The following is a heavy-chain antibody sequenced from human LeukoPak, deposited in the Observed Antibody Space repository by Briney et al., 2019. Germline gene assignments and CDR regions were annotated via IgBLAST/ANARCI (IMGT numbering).Heavy chain of an antibody. CDR3: AKNQAKFYSYGPDYYMDV. Sequence: PGGSLRLSCGASGFTFSSHWMSWVRQAPGKGLEWVAVIWYDGSNKYYADSVKGRFTISRDNSKNTLYLQMNSLRAEDTAVYYCAKNQAKFYSYGPDYYMDVWGKGTTVTVSS. CDR1: GFTFSSHW. V-gene: IGHV3-33*06. J-gene: IGHJ6*03. CDR2: IWYDGSNK. D-gene: IGHD5-18*01.